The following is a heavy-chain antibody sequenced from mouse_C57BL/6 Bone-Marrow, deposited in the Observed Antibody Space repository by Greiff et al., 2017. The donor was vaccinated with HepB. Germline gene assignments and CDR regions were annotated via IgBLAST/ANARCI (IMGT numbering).Heavy chain of an antibody. V-gene: IGHV5-4*01. J-gene: IGHJ3*01. CDR2: ISDGGSYT. CDR3: ARDPGTAWFAY. Sequence: EVQVVESGGGLVKPGGSLKLSCAASGFTFSSYAMSWVRQTPEKRLEWVATISDGGSYTYYPDNVKGRFTISRDNAKNNLYLQMSHLKSEDTAMYYCARDPGTAWFAYWGQGTLVTVSA. CDR1: GFTFSSYA. D-gene: IGHD4-1*01.